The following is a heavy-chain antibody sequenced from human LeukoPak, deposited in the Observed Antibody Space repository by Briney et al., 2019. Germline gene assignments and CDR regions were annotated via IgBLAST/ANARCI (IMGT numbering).Heavy chain of an antibody. D-gene: IGHD2-15*01. CDR2: ISWNSGSI. V-gene: IGHV3-9*01. CDR3: ARDSFCSGGSCYSGLFDY. Sequence: GRSLRLSCAASGFTFDDYAMHWVRQAPGKGLEWVSGISWNSGSIGYADSVKGRFTISRDNAKNSLYLQMNGLRAEDTAVYYCARDSFCSGGSCYSGLFDYWGQGALVTVSS. CDR1: GFTFDDYA. J-gene: IGHJ4*02.